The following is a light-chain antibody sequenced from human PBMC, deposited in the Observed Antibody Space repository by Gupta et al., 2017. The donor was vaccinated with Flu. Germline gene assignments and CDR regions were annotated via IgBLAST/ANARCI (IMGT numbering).Light chain of an antibody. CDR2: EVS. CDR3: RQGTHPWT. J-gene: IGKJ2*02. V-gene: IGKV2-30*01. CDR1: QSLRYKNATTY. Sequence: DVVMTQSPLSLPVTLGQPATISCRSSQSLRYKNATTYLTWLQQRPGLSPRRLIYEVSNPDAGVPDRFSGSWSVTDFTLKISRVEADDVGVYYCRQGTHPWTFGQGTRLEI.